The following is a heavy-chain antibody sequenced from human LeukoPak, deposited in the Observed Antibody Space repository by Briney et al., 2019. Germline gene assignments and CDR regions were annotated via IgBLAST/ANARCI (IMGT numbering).Heavy chain of an antibody. J-gene: IGHJ4*02. V-gene: IGHV3-43*02. Sequence: PGGSLRLSCVASGFTFADHVFHWIRQVPGKGLEWLAFISEDDDTYYADSVQGRFTISRDNSKNSLYFELQSLTTDDAALYYCVKEAYDPYFFDFWGQGTLVTVSS. D-gene: IGHD1-1*01. CDR3: VKEAYDPYFFDF. CDR2: ISEDDDT. CDR1: GFTFADHV.